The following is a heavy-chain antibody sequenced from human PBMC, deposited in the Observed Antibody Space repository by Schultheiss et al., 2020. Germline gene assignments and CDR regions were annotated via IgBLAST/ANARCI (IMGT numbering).Heavy chain of an antibody. CDR2: IIPILGIA. CDR1: GYTFTSYA. CDR3: ARIDIVVVWCDP. D-gene: IGHD2-2*01. Sequence: SVKVSCKASGYTFTSYAMHWVRQAPGQGLEWMGRIIPILGIANYAQKFQGRVTITADKSTSTAYMELRSLRSDDTAVYYCARIDIVVVWCDPWGQGTLVTVSS. V-gene: IGHV1-69*04. J-gene: IGHJ5*02.